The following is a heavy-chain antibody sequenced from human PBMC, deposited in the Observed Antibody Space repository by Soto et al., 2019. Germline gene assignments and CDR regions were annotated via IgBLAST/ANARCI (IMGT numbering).Heavy chain of an antibody. Sequence: PSETLSLTCAVYGGSISSDDYSWTWIRQPPGKALEWLGYISDSGDTYYNPSLKSRATISADRPKNQFSLNLSSVTAADTAVYYCARGSTDYFDSTGYNGYFDYWGQGTPVTVSS. V-gene: IGHV4-30-2*01. CDR2: ISDSGDT. D-gene: IGHD3-22*01. CDR1: GGSISSDDYS. CDR3: ARGSTDYFDSTGYNGYFDY. J-gene: IGHJ4*02.